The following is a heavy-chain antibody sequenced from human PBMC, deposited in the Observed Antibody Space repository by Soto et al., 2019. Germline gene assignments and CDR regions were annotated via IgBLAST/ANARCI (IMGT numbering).Heavy chain of an antibody. D-gene: IGHD3-16*02. V-gene: IGHV1-2*02. J-gene: IGHJ5*02. CDR1: GYTFTGYY. CDR2: INPNSGDT. CDR3: ARDADYVWGSYRRPRAGWFDP. Sequence: GASVKVSCKASGYTFTGYYVHWVRQAPGQGLEWMGWINPNSGDTYLAQRFQGRVTMTRDTSISTAYMELSRLRSDDTAVYYCARDADYVWGSYRRPRAGWFDPWGQGTLVTVSS.